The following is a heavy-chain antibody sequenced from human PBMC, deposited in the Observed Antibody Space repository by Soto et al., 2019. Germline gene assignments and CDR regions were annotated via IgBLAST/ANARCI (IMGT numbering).Heavy chain of an antibody. D-gene: IGHD2-8*01. CDR3: ARRRGSNGWFDL. J-gene: IGHJ5*02. CDR2: MNPDSGNT. CDR1: GYTFTSYG. Sequence: QVQLVQSGAEVKKPGASVKVSCKASGYTFTSYGISWVRQAPGQGLEWVGWMNPDSGNTGYAQNFQGRVTMTGNTSISSVYMELSSLTSEDTAVYYCARRRGSNGWFDLWGQGTLVTVSS. V-gene: IGHV1-8*02.